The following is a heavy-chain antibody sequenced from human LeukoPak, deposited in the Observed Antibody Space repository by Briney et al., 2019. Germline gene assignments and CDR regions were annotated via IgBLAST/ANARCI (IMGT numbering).Heavy chain of an antibody. CDR1: GYTFTGYY. J-gene: IGHJ4*02. D-gene: IGHD3-22*01. CDR2: INPNSGGT. CDR3: ARGAWDSSGYYLGTPTQIYYFDY. V-gene: IGHV1-2*02. Sequence: ASVKVSCKASGYTFTGYYMHWVRQAPGQGLEWMGWINPNSGGTNYAQKFQGRVTMTRDTSISTAYMELSRLRSDDTAVYYCARGAWDSSGYYLGTPTQIYYFDYWGQGTLVTVSS.